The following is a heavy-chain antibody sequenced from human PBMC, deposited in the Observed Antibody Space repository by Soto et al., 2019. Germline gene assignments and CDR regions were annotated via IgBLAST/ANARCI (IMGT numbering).Heavy chain of an antibody. J-gene: IGHJ5*02. CDR1: GCSISSYY. CDR2: IYYSGST. D-gene: IGHD3-10*01. CDR3: ARAGLYYGSGRHYWFDP. V-gene: IGHV4-59*01. Sequence: SETLSLTCTVSGCSISSYYWSWIRQPPGKGLEWIGYIYYSGSTNYNPSLKSRVTISVDTSKNQFSLKLSSVTAADTAVYYCARAGLYYGSGRHYWFDPCCQGALVSVSS.